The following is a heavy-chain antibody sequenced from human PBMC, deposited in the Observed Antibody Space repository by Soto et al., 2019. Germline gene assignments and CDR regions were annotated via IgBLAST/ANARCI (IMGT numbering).Heavy chain of an antibody. CDR2: IRSKANSYAT. Sequence: PGGSLRLSCAASGFTFSGSAIHWVRQASGKGLEWVGRIRSKANSYATAYAASLNGRFTNSREDSKNTAYLQLNSLKTEDAAVYYCTRPEYFYDSSGDDYWGQGTLVTVSS. V-gene: IGHV3-73*01. J-gene: IGHJ4*02. CDR3: TRPEYFYDSSGDDY. CDR1: GFTFSGSA. D-gene: IGHD3-22*01.